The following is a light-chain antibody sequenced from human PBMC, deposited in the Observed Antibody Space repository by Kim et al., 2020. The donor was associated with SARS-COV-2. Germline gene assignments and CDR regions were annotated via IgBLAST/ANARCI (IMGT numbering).Light chain of an antibody. CDR2: GKN. Sequence: ALGQTVRITCQGDSLRTYYTSWYQQKPGQPPVLVIYGKNNRPSGIPDRFSGSNSGNTASLTITGAQAEDEADYYCNSRDSSTYHVVFGGGTQLTVL. CDR1: SLRTYY. V-gene: IGLV3-19*01. J-gene: IGLJ2*01. CDR3: NSRDSSTYHVV.